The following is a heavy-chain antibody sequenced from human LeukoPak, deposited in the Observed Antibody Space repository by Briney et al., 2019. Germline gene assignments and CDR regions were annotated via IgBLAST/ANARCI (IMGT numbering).Heavy chain of an antibody. Sequence: ASVKVSCKASGYTFTSYGISWVRQAPGQGLEWMGWISAYNGNTNYALKLQGRVTMTTDTSTSTAYMELRSLRSDDTAVYYCARGVARLGYYDSSPNFQFDYWGQGTLVTVSS. CDR1: GYTFTSYG. CDR3: ARGVARLGYYDSSPNFQFDY. V-gene: IGHV1-18*01. CDR2: ISAYNGNT. J-gene: IGHJ4*02. D-gene: IGHD3-22*01.